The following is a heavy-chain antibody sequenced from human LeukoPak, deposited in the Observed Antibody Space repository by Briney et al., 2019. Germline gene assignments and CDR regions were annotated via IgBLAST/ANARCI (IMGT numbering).Heavy chain of an antibody. CDR2: IQQDGSDK. V-gene: IGHV3-7*01. Sequence: GGSLRLSCAASGFTFSSYWMSWVRQAPGKGLELVANIQQDGSDKYYVDSVKGRFTISRDNAKKSLYLQMNSLRAEDTAVYYCAREPDFDYWGQGTLVTVSS. J-gene: IGHJ4*02. CDR3: AREPDFDY. CDR1: GFTFSSYW.